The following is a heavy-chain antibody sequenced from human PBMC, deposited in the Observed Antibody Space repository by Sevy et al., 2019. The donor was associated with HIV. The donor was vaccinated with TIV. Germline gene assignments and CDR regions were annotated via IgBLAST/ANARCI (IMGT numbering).Heavy chain of an antibody. CDR1: GFIFSDYT. Sequence: GGSLRLSCAASGFIFSDYTLHWVRQAPGTGLEWVAVISYDGSFTYYADSVEGRFTISRDNSKNTLFLQMNSLRHEDTAVYYCARSQSSSWHYFDYLGQGTLVTVSS. CDR2: ISYDGSFT. V-gene: IGHV3-30*04. J-gene: IGHJ4*02. D-gene: IGHD6-13*01. CDR3: ARSQSSSWHYFDY.